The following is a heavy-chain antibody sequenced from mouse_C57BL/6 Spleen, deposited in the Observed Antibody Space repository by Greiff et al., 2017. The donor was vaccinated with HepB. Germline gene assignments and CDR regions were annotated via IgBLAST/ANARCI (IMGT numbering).Heavy chain of an antibody. J-gene: IGHJ4*01. Sequence: VQLQESGPELVKPGASVKISCKASGYAFSSSWMNWVKQRPGKGLEWIGRIYPGDGDTNYNGKFKGKATLTADKSSSTAYMQLSSLTSEDSAVYFCARTGDYDGEYAMDYWGQGTSVTVSS. CDR3: ARTGDYDGEYAMDY. CDR2: IYPGDGDT. V-gene: IGHV1-82*01. CDR1: GYAFSSSW. D-gene: IGHD2-4*01.